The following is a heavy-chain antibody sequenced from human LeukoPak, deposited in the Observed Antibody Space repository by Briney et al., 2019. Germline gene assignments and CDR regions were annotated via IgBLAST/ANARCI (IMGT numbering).Heavy chain of an antibody. CDR2: IIPIFGTA. CDR1: GGTFSSYA. CDR3: AREGYDILTGYHYGQNWFDP. D-gene: IGHD3-9*01. Sequence: SVKVSCKASGGTFSSYAISWERQAPGQGLEWMGGIIPIFGTANYAQKFQGRVTITADESTSTAYMELSSLRSEDTAVYYCAREGYDILTGYHYGQNWFDPWGQGTLVTVSS. V-gene: IGHV1-69*13. J-gene: IGHJ5*02.